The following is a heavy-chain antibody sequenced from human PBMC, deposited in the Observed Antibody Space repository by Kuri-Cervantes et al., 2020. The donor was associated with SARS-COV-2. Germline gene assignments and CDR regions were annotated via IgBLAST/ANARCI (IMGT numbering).Heavy chain of an antibody. J-gene: IGHJ4*02. CDR2: IKQDGSEK. D-gene: IGHD3-3*01. V-gene: IGHV3-7*04. Sequence: GGSLRLSCAASGFTFSSYWMSWVRQAPGKGLEWVANIKQDGSEKYYVDSVKDRFTISRDNAKNSLYLQMNSLRAEDTAVYYCARAVLGVVAYFDYWGQGTLVTVSS. CDR1: GFTFSSYW. CDR3: ARAVLGVVAYFDY.